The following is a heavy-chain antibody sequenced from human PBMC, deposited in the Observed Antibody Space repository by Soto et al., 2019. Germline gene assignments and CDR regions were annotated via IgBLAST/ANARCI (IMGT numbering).Heavy chain of an antibody. CDR1: GDSVSSNSAT. CDR3: VRDRRAVADYFDY. Sequence: SQTLSLTCAISGDSVSSNSATWNWIRQSPSRGLEWLGRTYFRSKWYSDYPLFVKSRININADTSRNQFYLQLRSVTPEDTAVYYCVRDRRAVADYFDYWGQGTPVTVSS. J-gene: IGHJ4*02. D-gene: IGHD6-19*01. CDR2: TYFRSKWYS. V-gene: IGHV6-1*01.